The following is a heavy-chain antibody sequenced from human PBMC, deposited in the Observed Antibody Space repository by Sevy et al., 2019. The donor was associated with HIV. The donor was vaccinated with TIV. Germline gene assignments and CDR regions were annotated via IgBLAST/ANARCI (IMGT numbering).Heavy chain of an antibody. CDR3: AKGQQLITQSGSYFYYGMNV. CDR2: ISWNGADI. D-gene: IGHD6-13*01. V-gene: IGHV3-9*01. CDR1: NLTFEDYA. J-gene: IGHJ6*02. Sequence: GGSLRLSCAASNLTFEDYAMHWVRRAPGKGLEWVSGISWNGADIGFATSVKGRFTISRDNAKSSVYLQINSLTPEDTGVYYCAKGQQLITQSGSYFYYGMNVWGQGTTVTISS.